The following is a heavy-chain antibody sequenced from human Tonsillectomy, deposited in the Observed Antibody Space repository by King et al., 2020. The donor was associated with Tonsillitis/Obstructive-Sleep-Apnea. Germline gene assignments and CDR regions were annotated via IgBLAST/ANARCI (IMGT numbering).Heavy chain of an antibody. V-gene: IGHV4-59*01. Sequence: MQLQESGPGLVKPSETLSLTCTVSGGSISSYYCSWIRQPPGKGLEWIGYIYYSGSTNYNPSLKSRVTISVDTSKNQFSLKLSSVTAADTAVYYCARDMVLEAGGDAFDIWGQGTMVTVSS. CDR1: GGSISSYY. J-gene: IGHJ3*02. CDR2: IYYSGST. D-gene: IGHD2-8*01. CDR3: ARDMVLEAGGDAFDI.